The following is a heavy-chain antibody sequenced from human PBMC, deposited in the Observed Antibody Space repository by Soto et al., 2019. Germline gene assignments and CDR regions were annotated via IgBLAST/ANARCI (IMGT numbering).Heavy chain of an antibody. J-gene: IGHJ5*02. Sequence: QLQLQESGPGLVKPSETLSLTCTVSGGSISSSSYYWGWIRQPPGKGLEWIGSIYYSGSTYYNPSLKSRVTISVDTSKNQFSLKLSSVTAADTAVYYCARPLYSGSYYRKESNWSDPWGQGTLVTVSS. CDR1: GGSISSSSYY. V-gene: IGHV4-39*01. CDR3: ARPLYSGSYYRKESNWSDP. D-gene: IGHD1-26*01. CDR2: IYYSGST.